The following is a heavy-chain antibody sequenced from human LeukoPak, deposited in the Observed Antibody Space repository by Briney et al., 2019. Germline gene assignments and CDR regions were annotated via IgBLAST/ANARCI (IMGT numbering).Heavy chain of an antibody. V-gene: IGHV4-34*01. D-gene: IGHD5-24*01. Sequence: SETLSLTCAVYGGSFSGYYWSWIRQPPGKGLEWIGEINHSGSTNYNPSLKSRVTISVDTSKNQFSLNLSSVTAADTAVYYCVKDPRDGYAFDYWGQGTLVTVSS. CDR1: GGSFSGYY. CDR3: VKDPRDGYAFDY. J-gene: IGHJ4*02. CDR2: INHSGST.